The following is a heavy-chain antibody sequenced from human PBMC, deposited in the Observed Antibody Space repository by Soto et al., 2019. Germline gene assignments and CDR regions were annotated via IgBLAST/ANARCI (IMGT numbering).Heavy chain of an antibody. Sequence: GGSLRLSCAASGFTFSSYAMSWVRQAPGKGLEWVSAISGSGGSTYYADSVKGRFTISRDNSKNTLYLQMNSLRAEDTAVYYCAKDISGWPSESGVYYYGMDVWGQGTTVTVSS. CDR2: ISGSGGST. D-gene: IGHD6-19*01. V-gene: IGHV3-23*01. J-gene: IGHJ6*02. CDR3: AKDISGWPSESGVYYYGMDV. CDR1: GFTFSSYA.